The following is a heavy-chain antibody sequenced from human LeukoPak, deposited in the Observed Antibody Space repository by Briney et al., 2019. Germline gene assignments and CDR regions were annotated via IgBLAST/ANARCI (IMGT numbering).Heavy chain of an antibody. Sequence: GGSLRLSCAASGFTLSSYWMSWVRQAPGKGLGWVANIKQDGSEKYYVDSVKGRFTISRDNAKNSLYLQMNSLRAEDTAVYYCARVPIVAATPLFDYWGQGTLVTVSS. J-gene: IGHJ4*02. D-gene: IGHD2-15*01. CDR1: GFTLSSYW. V-gene: IGHV3-7*01. CDR3: ARVPIVAATPLFDY. CDR2: IKQDGSEK.